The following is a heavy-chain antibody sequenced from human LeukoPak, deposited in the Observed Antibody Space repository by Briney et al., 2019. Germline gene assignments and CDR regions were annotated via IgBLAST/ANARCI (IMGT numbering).Heavy chain of an antibody. D-gene: IGHD3-3*01. Sequence: GASVKVSCKASGYTFTSYGISWVRQAPGQGLEWMGWIGAYDGNTNYAQKLQGRVTMTTDTSTSTAYMELRSLRSDDTAVYYCARERIFGVVINGDGIVDAFDIWGQGTMVAVSS. CDR1: GYTFTSYG. CDR3: ARERIFGVVINGDGIVDAFDI. J-gene: IGHJ3*02. V-gene: IGHV1-18*01. CDR2: IGAYDGNT.